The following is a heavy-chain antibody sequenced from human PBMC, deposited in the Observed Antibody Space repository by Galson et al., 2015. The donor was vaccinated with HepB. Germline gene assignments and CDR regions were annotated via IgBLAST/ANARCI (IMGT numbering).Heavy chain of an antibody. CDR1: GGTFSSYA. D-gene: IGHD3-22*01. CDR3: AIGITMIVVDGYYFDY. CDR2: IIPIFGTA. J-gene: IGHJ4*02. V-gene: IGHV1-69*13. Sequence: SVKVSCKASGGTFSSYAISWVRQAPGQGLEWMGGIIPIFGTANYAQKFQGRVTITADESTSTAYMELSSLRSEDTAVYYCAIGITMIVVDGYYFDYWGQGTLVTVSS.